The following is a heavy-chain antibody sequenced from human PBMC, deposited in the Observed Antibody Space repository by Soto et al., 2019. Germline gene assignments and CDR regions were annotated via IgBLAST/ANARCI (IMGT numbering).Heavy chain of an antibody. Sequence: SGPTLVNPTQTLTLTCTFSGFSLTTVGMGVGWIRQPPGKALDWLGIIYWDDDKRYSPSLNGRVTFIKDTSKNQVVLTMTNMDPVDTATYYCAHRNSRMFAFDIWGQGTLVTVSS. D-gene: IGHD3-10*02. CDR3: AHRNSRMFAFDI. CDR1: GFSLTTVGMG. CDR2: IYWDDDK. J-gene: IGHJ3*02. V-gene: IGHV2-5*02.